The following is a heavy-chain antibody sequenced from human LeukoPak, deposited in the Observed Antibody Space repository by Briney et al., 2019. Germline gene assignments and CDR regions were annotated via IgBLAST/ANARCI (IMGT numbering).Heavy chain of an antibody. V-gene: IGHV4-30-2*01. CDR1: GGSISSGGYS. D-gene: IGHD3-9*01. CDR3: ARENILTGMDV. Sequence: SQTLSLTCAVSGGSISSGGYSWSWIRQPPGKGLEWIGYIYRSGSTYYNPSLKSRVTISVDRSKNQFSLKLSSVTAADTAVYYCARENILTGMDVWGQGTTVTVSS. CDR2: IYRSGST. J-gene: IGHJ6*02.